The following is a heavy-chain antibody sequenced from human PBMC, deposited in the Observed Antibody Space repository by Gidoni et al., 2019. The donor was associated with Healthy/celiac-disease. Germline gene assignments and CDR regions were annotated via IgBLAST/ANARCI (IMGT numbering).Heavy chain of an antibody. D-gene: IGHD2-15*01. Sequence: QVQLVQSGAEVKKPGSSVKVSCKASGGTFSSYAISWGRQAPGQGLEWMGGIIPIFGTANYAQKFQGRVTITAYESTSTAYMELISLRSEYTAVYYCARELVALLPPYNWFDPWGQGTLVTVSS. CDR2: IIPIFGTA. CDR3: ARELVALLPPYNWFDP. V-gene: IGHV1-69*01. CDR1: GGTFSSYA. J-gene: IGHJ5*02.